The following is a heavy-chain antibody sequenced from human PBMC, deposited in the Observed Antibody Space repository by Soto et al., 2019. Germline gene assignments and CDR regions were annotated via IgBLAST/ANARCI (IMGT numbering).Heavy chain of an antibody. CDR3: VSQRTSVLTQAYFDY. Sequence: RSLTCTVSGGSVSNSNYYWGWIRQSPGKGLEWIGSVYYRGRSYSKSSVKSRVTISVDTSKNQFSLNLNSVTASDTAVYYCVSQRTSVLTQAYFDYWGPGALVTVSS. CDR2: VYYRGRS. V-gene: IGHV4-39*01. D-gene: IGHD2-8*01. J-gene: IGHJ4*02. CDR1: GGSVSNSNYY.